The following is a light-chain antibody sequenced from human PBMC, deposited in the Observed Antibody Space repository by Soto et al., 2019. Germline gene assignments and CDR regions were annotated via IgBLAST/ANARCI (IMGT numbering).Light chain of an antibody. CDR2: DAS. J-gene: IGKJ1*01. CDR1: QSVSSY. Sequence: EIVLTQSPATLSLSPGERATLSCRASQSVSSYLAWYQQKPGPAPRLLIYDASNRATGIPDRFSGSGSGTDFTLTISRLEPEDFAVYYCQQYGTSPRTFGQGTKVDI. CDR3: QQYGTSPRT. V-gene: IGKV3-20*01.